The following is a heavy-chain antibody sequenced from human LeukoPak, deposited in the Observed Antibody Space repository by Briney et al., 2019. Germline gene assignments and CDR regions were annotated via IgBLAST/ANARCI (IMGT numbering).Heavy chain of an antibody. CDR1: GFSVRTTY. D-gene: IGHD3-10*01. V-gene: IGHV3-53*05. CDR2: LYTGGGT. Sequence: GGSLRLSCAASGFSVRTTYMSWVRQAPGKGLEWVSVLYTGGGTDHADSVKGRFTISRDNSKNTLSLQMNSLRAEDTAVYYCAKVPKLPSISMIRGVRVPYYMDVWGKGTTVTISS. J-gene: IGHJ6*03. CDR3: AKVPKLPSISMIRGVRVPYYMDV.